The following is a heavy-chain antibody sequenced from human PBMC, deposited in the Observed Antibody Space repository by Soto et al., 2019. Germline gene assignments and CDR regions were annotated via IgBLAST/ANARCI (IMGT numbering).Heavy chain of an antibody. CDR2: IYYSGST. V-gene: IGHV4-31*03. CDR1: GGSISSGGYY. D-gene: IGHD2-21*02. Sequence: QVQLQESGPGLVKPSQTLSLTCTVSGGSISSGGYYWSWIRQHPGKGLEWIGYIYYSGSTYYNPSLKLRVTISVDTSKHQFALKLSAVTAADTAVHYCAREGGNSLRTWFDPWGQGTLVTGSS. J-gene: IGHJ5*02. CDR3: AREGGNSLRTWFDP.